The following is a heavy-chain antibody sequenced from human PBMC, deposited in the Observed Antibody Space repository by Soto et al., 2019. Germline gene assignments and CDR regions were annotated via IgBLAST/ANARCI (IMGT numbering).Heavy chain of an antibody. D-gene: IGHD3-3*01. CDR1: GFTFSSYW. J-gene: IGHJ6*03. Sequence: GGSLRLSCAASGFTFSSYWMHWVRQAPGKGLVRVPRINSDGSITNYADSVKGRFTISRDNAKNTLYLQMNSLRAEDTAFYYCSRSSRLRFLEWLPDYYYYYMDVWGKETTVTVSS. V-gene: IGHV3-74*01. CDR3: SRSSRLRFLEWLPDYYYYYMDV. CDR2: INSDGSIT.